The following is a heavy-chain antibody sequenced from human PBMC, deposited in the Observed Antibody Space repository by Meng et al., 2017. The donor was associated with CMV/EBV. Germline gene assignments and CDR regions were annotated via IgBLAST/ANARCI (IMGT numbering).Heavy chain of an antibody. CDR2: ISSSGSTI. J-gene: IGHJ6*02. D-gene: IGHD2-2*01. V-gene: IGHV3-48*03. CDR3: ARENYCSSTSCPDYYYGMDV. CDR1: GFTFSSYE. Sequence: GESLKISCAASGFTFSSYETNWVRQAPGKGLEWVSYISSSGSTIYHADSVKGRFTISRDNAKNSLYLQMNSLIAEDTAVYYCARENYCSSTSCPDYYYGMDVWGQGTTVTVSS.